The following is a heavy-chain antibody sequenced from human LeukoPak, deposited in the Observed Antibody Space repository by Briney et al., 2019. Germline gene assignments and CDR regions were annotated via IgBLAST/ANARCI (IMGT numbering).Heavy chain of an antibody. V-gene: IGHV4-39*07. CDR2: IYDSGST. J-gene: IGHJ4*02. D-gene: IGHD5-12*01. Sequence: SETLSLTCTVSGGSIRSSYYYWGWIRQPPGKGLEWIGSIYDSGSTYYNPSLKSRVTISVDTSKNQFSLKLNSVTAADTAVYYCALYSGYDGGSFDYWGQGTLVTVSS. CDR1: GGSIRSSYYY. CDR3: ALYSGYDGGSFDY.